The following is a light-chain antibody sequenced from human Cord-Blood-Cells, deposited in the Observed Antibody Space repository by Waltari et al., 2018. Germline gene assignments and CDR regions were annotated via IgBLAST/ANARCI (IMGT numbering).Light chain of an antibody. J-gene: IGLJ2*01. Sequence: SSELTPDPAVSVALGQTVRITCQGDSLRSYYASWYQQKPGPAPVLIIKSKNNRPSGIPDRLSCSSSGNTASVTITGSQAEDEADYYCNSRDSSRNHLVFGGGTKLTVL. CDR2: SKN. V-gene: IGLV3-19*01. CDR1: SLRSYY. CDR3: NSRDSSRNHLV.